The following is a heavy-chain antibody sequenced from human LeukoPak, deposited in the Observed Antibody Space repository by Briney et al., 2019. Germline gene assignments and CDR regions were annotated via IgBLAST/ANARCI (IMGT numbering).Heavy chain of an antibody. CDR3: ARLTGYSSESWFDP. CDR1: GYTFTSYY. CDR2: INPSGGST. V-gene: IGHV1-46*01. Sequence: GSVKETFQASGYTFTSYYMHWVRQAPGQGLEWMGIINPSGGSTSYAQKFQGRVTMTRDMSTSTVYMELSSLRSEDTAVYYCARLTGYSSESWFDPWGQGTLVTVS. J-gene: IGHJ5*02. D-gene: IGHD3-9*01.